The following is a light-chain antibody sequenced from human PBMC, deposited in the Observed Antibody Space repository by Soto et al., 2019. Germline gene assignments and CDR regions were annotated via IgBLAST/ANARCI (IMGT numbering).Light chain of an antibody. Sequence: EIVLTQSPGTLSLSPGKRATLSCRASQSISSSYLAWYQQRPGQAPRLLIYGASSRATGIPDRFSGSGSGTDFTLTISRLEPEDFAVYYCQQYGTSPTWRFGQGTKVDIK. J-gene: IGKJ1*01. V-gene: IGKV3-20*01. CDR3: QQYGTSPTWR. CDR1: QSISSSY. CDR2: GAS.